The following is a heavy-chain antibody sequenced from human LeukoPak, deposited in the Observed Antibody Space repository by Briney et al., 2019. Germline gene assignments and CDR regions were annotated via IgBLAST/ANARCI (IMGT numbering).Heavy chain of an antibody. CDR3: ARHTLVTAISTYNWFDP. J-gene: IGHJ5*02. CDR1: CASLITSTNF. V-gene: IGHV4-39*01. D-gene: IGHD2-21*02. Sequence: PSETLSLTCSVSCASLITSTNFWAWIRQPPGRGLEWIGSMFYAGTTFYSPFLKTRVTISVDTSMNQISLRLDSVTAADTAVYYCARHTLVTAISTYNWFDPWGQGTLVTVSS. CDR2: MFYAGTT.